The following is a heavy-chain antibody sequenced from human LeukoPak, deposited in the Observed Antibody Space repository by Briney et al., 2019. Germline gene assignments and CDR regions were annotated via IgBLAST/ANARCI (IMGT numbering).Heavy chain of an antibody. CDR3: ARQMTRSFDC. V-gene: IGHV3-48*04. Sequence: GGSLRLSCAASGFTFSSYSMNWVRQAPGKGLEWVSYISSGSSTINYADSVKGRLTISRDNAKNSLYLQMNSLRAEDTAVYYCARQMTRSFDCWGQGTLVTVSS. CDR1: GFTFSSYS. J-gene: IGHJ4*02. CDR2: ISSGSSTI. D-gene: IGHD5-24*01.